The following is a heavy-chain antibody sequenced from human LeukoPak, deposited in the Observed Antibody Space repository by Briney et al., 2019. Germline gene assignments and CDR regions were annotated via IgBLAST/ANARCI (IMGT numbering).Heavy chain of an antibody. CDR1: GGSISSSSHF. J-gene: IGHJ4*02. CDR3: VRYVVAGSGIYYFDY. CDR2: INYSGST. Sequence: SETLSLTCTVPGGSISSSSHFWSWLRQPPGKGLEWIASINYSGSTYYNPSLKSRVTISVDTSKNQFSLKLSSVTAADTGVFYCVRYVVAGSGIYYFDYWGQGTLVTVSS. D-gene: IGHD3-10*01. V-gene: IGHV4-39*01.